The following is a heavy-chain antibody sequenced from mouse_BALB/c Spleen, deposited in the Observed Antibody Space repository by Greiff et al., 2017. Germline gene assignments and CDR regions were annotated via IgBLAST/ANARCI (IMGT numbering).Heavy chain of an antibody. D-gene: IGHD1-1*01. V-gene: IGHV2-6-7*02. CDR1: GFSLTGYG. CDR3: ARVHYYGSSSSWFAY. J-gene: IGHJ3*01. Sequence: VKLQESGTGLVAPSQSLSITCTVSGFSLTGYGVNWVRQPPGKGLEWLGMIWGDGSTDYNSALKSRLSISKDNSKSQVFLKMNSLQTDDTARYYCARVHYYGSSSSWFAYWGQGTLVTVSA. CDR2: IWGDGST.